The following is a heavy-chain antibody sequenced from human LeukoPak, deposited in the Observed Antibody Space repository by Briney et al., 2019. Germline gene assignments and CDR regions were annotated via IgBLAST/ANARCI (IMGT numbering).Heavy chain of an antibody. CDR3: AKSFHDFSYYLFGMDV. Sequence: GGSLRLSCAASGFTSTTYGMHWVRQAPGKGLEWVATISYDGSSEYFADSVKGRFTISRDNSKNTMSLQMNSLRPDDTAVYYCAKSFHDFSYYLFGMDVWAMGPRSPSP. D-gene: IGHD3-3*01. J-gene: IGHJ6*02. CDR2: ISYDGSSE. V-gene: IGHV3-30*18. CDR1: GFTSTTYG.